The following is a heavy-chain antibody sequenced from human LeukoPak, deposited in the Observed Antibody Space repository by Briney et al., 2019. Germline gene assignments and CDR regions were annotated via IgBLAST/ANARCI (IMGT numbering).Heavy chain of an antibody. CDR1: GGSFSGYY. Sequence: PSETLSLTCAVYGGSFSGYYWSWIRQPPGKGLEWIGYIYYSGSTNYNPSLKSRVTISVDTSKNQFSLKLSSVTAADTAVYYCARHRGYSYGSFDYWGQGTLVTVSS. J-gene: IGHJ4*02. D-gene: IGHD5-18*01. CDR2: IYYSGST. CDR3: ARHRGYSYGSFDY. V-gene: IGHV4-59*08.